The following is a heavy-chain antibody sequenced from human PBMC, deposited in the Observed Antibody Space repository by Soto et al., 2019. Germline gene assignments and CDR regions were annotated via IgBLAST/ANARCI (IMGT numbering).Heavy chain of an antibody. CDR1: GFTFSSYG. Sequence: GGSLRLSCAASGFTFSSYGMHWVRQAPGKGLEWVAVISYDGSNKYYADSVKGRFTISRDNSKNTLYLQMNSLRAEDTAVYYCVYYDFWSGFPNHGMDVWGQGTTVTVSS. J-gene: IGHJ6*02. CDR2: ISYDGSNK. V-gene: IGHV3-30*03. D-gene: IGHD3-3*01. CDR3: VYYDFWSGFPNHGMDV.